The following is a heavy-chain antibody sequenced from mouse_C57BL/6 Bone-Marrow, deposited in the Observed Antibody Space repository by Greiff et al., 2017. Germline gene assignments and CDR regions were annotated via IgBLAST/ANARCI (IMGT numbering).Heavy chain of an antibody. CDR3: ARERGYYSNYVAY. CDR1: GYTFTSYG. V-gene: IGHV1-81*01. D-gene: IGHD2-5*01. Sequence: QVQLQQSGAELARPGASVKLSCKASGYTFTSYGLSWVKQRTGQGLEWIGEIYPRSGNTYYNEKFKGKATLTADKSSSTAYMELRSLTSEDSAVYCCARERGYYSNYVAYWGQGTLVTVSA. J-gene: IGHJ3*01. CDR2: IYPRSGNT.